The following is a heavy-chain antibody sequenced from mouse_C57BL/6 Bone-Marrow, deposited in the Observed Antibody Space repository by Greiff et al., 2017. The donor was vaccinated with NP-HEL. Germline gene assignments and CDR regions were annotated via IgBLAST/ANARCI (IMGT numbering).Heavy chain of an antibody. J-gene: IGHJ4*01. D-gene: IGHD3-2*02. CDR1: GYSFTDYN. Sequence: VHVKQSGPELVKPGASVKISCKASGYSFTDYNMNWVKQSNGKSLEWIGVINPNYGTTSYNQKFKGKATLTVDQSSSTAYMQLNSLTSEDSAVYYCAFRQLRPLYYAMDYWGQGTSVTVSS. CDR3: AFRQLRPLYYAMDY. V-gene: IGHV1-39*01. CDR2: INPNYGTT.